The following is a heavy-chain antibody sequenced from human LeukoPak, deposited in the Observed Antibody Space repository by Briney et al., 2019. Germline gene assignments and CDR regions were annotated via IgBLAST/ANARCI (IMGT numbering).Heavy chain of an antibody. CDR3: ARALSGGYLDY. J-gene: IGHJ4*02. CDR1: GGTFSSYA. CDR2: VIPILGIA. Sequence: SVKVSCKASGGTFSSYAISWVRQAPGQGLEWMGRVIPILGIANYAQKFQGRVTITADKSTSTAYMELSSLRSEDTAVYYCARALSGGYLDYWGQGTLVTVSS. D-gene: IGHD2-15*01. V-gene: IGHV1-69*04.